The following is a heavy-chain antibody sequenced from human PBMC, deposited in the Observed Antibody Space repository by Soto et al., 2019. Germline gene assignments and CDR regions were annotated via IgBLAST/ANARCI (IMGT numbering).Heavy chain of an antibody. CDR2: IWYDGSKA. Sequence: GSLRLSCVASGFNFGGHGMHWVRQAPGKGLEWVTLIWYDGSKAYYTDSVRGRFTISRDNSENTLYLQTNNLRAEDTAVYFCASWMAFNYGRYEYWGQGTVVTVSS. CDR1: GFNFGGHG. V-gene: IGHV3-33*03. CDR3: ASWMAFNYGRYEY. D-gene: IGHD3-16*01. J-gene: IGHJ4*02.